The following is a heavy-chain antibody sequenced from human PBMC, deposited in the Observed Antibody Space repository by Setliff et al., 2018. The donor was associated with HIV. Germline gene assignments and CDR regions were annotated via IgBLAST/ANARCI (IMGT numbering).Heavy chain of an antibody. V-gene: IGHV4-4*09. Sequence: SETLSLTCTVSGGSINNYYWYWIRQPPGKGLEWIGYIYISGTTNYNPSLKNRVTMSLDTSKTQVSLRLTSVTAADTAVYYCARRSIVGVTRGFYYYGLDVWGQGTTVTVSS. CDR1: GGSINNYY. D-gene: IGHD1-26*01. CDR2: IYISGTT. CDR3: ARRSIVGVTRGFYYYGLDV. J-gene: IGHJ6*02.